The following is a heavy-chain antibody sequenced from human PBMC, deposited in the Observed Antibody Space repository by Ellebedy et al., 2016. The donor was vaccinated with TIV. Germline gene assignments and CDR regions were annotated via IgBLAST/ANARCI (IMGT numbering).Heavy chain of an antibody. CDR2: INPSTGST. Sequence: AASVKVTCKASGYTFTSYVIHWVRQAPGQGPEWMGIINPSTGSTTYAQKLQGRVTMTRDTSTSTVYMELSSLRSEDTAVYFCARSRSSGWLHTPDYWGQGTLVTVSS. D-gene: IGHD6-19*01. CDR1: GYTFTSYV. V-gene: IGHV1-46*04. J-gene: IGHJ4*02. CDR3: ARSRSSGWLHTPDY.